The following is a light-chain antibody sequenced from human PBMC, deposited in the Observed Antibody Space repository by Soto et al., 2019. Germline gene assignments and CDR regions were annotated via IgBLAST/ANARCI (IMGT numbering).Light chain of an antibody. CDR2: SNN. Sequence: QSVLTQPPSASGTPGPRVTISCSGSSSNNGSNTVNWYQQLPGTAPKLLIYSNNQRPSGVPDRFSGSKSGTSASLAISGLQSEDEADYYCAAWDDSLNGDYVFGTGTKVTVL. J-gene: IGLJ1*01. CDR1: SSNNGSNT. V-gene: IGLV1-44*01. CDR3: AAWDDSLNGDYV.